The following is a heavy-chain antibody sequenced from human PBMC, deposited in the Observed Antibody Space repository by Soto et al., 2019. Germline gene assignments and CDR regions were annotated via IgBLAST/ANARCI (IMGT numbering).Heavy chain of an antibody. CDR2: IIPICGAA. CDR3: ARDEADSSGYYYESGVQRTGIDVFDI. CDR1: GGTFSSYA. J-gene: IGHJ3*02. D-gene: IGHD3-22*01. Sequence: SVKVSCKASGGTFSSYAISWVRQAPGQGLEGMGGIIPICGAANYAQKFQGRVTITADESTSTAYMELSSLRSEDTAVYYSARDEADSSGYYYESGVQRTGIDVFDIWGQGTMVTVS. V-gene: IGHV1-69*13.